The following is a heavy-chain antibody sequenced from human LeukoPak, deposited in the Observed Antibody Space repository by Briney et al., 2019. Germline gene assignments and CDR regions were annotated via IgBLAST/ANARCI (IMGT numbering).Heavy chain of an antibody. CDR2: INHSGST. Sequence: PSQTLSLTCTVSGGSISSGGYYWSWIRQPPGKGLEWIGEINHSGSTNYNPSLKSRVTISVDTSKNQFSLKLSSVTAADTAVYYCARGRYCSSTSCYRVYYYYYYMDVWGKGTTVTVSS. V-gene: IGHV4-30-2*01. J-gene: IGHJ6*03. CDR1: GGSISSGGYY. CDR3: ARGRYCSSTSCYRVYYYYYYMDV. D-gene: IGHD2-2*01.